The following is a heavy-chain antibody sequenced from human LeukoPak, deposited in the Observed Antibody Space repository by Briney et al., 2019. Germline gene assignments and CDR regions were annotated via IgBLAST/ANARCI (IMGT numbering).Heavy chain of an antibody. CDR2: ISGSGDNT. D-gene: IGHD1-26*01. CDR3: AKIAETSGIYGQGYDY. CDR1: GFSFRTYG. J-gene: IGHJ4*02. Sequence: GGTLRLSCAASGFSFRTYGMSWVRQAPGKRLEWVSGISGSGDNTHNADFVKGRFTISRDNSKNTLYLQMNSLRAEDTAVYYCAKIAETSGIYGQGYDYWGQGALVTVSS. V-gene: IGHV3-23*01.